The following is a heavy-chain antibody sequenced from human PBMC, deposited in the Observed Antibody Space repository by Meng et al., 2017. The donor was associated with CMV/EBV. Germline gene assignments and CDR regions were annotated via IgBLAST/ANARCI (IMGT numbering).Heavy chain of an antibody. CDR3: ARDHSGPLSH. Sequence: RGLVRPGGALRLSCAASGFTVSSNYMSWVRQAPGKGLEWVSVIYSGGSTYYADSVKGRFTISRDNSKNTLYLQMNSLRAEDTAVYYCARDHSGPLSHWGQGTLVTVSS. V-gene: IGHV3-66*01. D-gene: IGHD1-1*01. CDR1: GFTVSSNY. CDR2: IYSGGST. J-gene: IGHJ4*02.